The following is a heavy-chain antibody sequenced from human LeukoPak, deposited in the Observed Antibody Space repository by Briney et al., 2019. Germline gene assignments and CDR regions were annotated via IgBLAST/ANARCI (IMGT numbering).Heavy chain of an antibody. J-gene: IGHJ4*02. CDR3: AKDPSSSWYLVDY. V-gene: IGHV3-30*02. CDR1: GFTFSSYG. D-gene: IGHD6-13*01. CDR2: IRYDGSNK. Sequence: GGSLRLSCAASGFTFSSYGMHWVRQAPGKGLEWVAFIRYDGSNKYYADSVKGRFTISRDNSKNTLYLQMNSQRAEDTAVYYCAKDPSSSWYLVDYWGQGTLVTVSS.